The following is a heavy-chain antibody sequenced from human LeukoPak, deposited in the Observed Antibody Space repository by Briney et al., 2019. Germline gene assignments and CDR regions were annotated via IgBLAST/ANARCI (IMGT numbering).Heavy chain of an antibody. D-gene: IGHD3-22*01. CDR3: AKARDYYDSSGYYYVYNFDY. J-gene: IGHJ4*02. CDR2: ISYDGSNK. CDR1: GFTFSSYA. Sequence: GGSLRLSCAASGFTFSSYAMHWVRQAPGKGLEWVAVISYDGSNKYYADSVKGRFTISRDNSKNTLYLQMNSLRAEDTAVYYCAKARDYYDSSGYYYVYNFDYWGQGTLVTVSS. V-gene: IGHV3-30-3*01.